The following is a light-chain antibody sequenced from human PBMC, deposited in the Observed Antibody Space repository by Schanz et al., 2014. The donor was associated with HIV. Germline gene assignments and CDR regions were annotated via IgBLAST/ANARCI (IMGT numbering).Light chain of an antibody. V-gene: IGLV1-40*01. J-gene: IGLJ2*01. CDR2: GNG. CDR3: CSYAGRSTL. Sequence: QSVLTQPPSVSGAAGQRVTISCTGTRSDIGAGYDVHWYQQLPGTAPKLLIYGNGNRPSGVPDRFSGSKSGSSASLAITDLQAEDEADYDCCSYAGRSTLFGGGTKLTVL. CDR1: RSDIGAGYD.